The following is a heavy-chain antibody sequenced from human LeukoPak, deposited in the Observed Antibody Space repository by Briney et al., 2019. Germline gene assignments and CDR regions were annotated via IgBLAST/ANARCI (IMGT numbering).Heavy chain of an antibody. Sequence: GGSLRLSCAASGFTFSSYAMSWVRQAPGKGLEWVSAISGSGGSTYYADSVKGRFTISRDNSKNTLYLQMNSLRAEDTAVYYCAKTPPGATPSHNWFDPWGQGTLVTVSS. V-gene: IGHV3-23*01. CDR3: AKTPPGATPSHNWFDP. D-gene: IGHD4/OR15-4a*01. CDR1: GFTFSSYA. J-gene: IGHJ5*02. CDR2: ISGSGGST.